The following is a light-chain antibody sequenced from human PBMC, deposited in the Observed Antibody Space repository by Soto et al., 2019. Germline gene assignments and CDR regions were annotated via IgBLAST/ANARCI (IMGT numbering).Light chain of an antibody. Sequence: EIVMTQSPATLSVSPGERATLSCRASQSVSSNLAWYQQKPGQAPRLLLYGASTRATGIPARFSGSGSGTAFTPTTSSLLSEDFAVYYCQQYNNWPPCTFGQGTKVEIK. CDR3: QQYNNWPPCT. J-gene: IGKJ1*01. CDR1: QSVSSN. V-gene: IGKV3-15*01. CDR2: GAS.